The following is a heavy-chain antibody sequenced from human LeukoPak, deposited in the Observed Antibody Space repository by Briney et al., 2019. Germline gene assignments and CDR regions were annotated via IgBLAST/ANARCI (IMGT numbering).Heavy chain of an antibody. J-gene: IGHJ4*02. CDR3: ARVEVDTAMVTNFDY. Sequence: KASETLSLTCTVSGYSISSGYYWGWIRQPPGKGLEWIGSIYHSGSTYYNPSLKSRVTISVDTSKNQFSLKLSSVTAADTAVYYCARVEVDTAMVTNFDYWGQGTLVTVSS. CDR1: GYSISSGYY. D-gene: IGHD5-18*01. CDR2: IYHSGST. V-gene: IGHV4-38-2*02.